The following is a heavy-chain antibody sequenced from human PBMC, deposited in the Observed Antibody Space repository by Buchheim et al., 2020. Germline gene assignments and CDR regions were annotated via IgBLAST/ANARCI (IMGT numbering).Heavy chain of an antibody. CDR1: GFTFSSYW. D-gene: IGHD6-19*01. Sequence: EVQLVESGGGLVQPGGSLRLSCAASGFTFSSYWMSWVRQAPGKGLEWVANIKQDGSEKYYVDSVKGRFTISRDNAKNSLYLQMNSLRAEDTAVYYCARYILSPSSGWYDYYYYYMDVWGKGTT. J-gene: IGHJ6*03. CDR2: IKQDGSEK. V-gene: IGHV3-7*01. CDR3: ARYILSPSSGWYDYYYYYMDV.